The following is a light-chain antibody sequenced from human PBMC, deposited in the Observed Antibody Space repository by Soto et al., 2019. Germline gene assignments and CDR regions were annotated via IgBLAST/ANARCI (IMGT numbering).Light chain of an antibody. CDR2: KSS. Sequence: DIQMTQSPSTLSASVGDRVTIACRASQSISSWLAWYQQKPGTAPELLIYKSSTLETGIPSRFSGSGSGTEFTLTISSLQPVDFAFYYCQQYKSYPYTFGQGTKLEI. CDR1: QSISSW. CDR3: QQYKSYPYT. V-gene: IGKV1-5*03. J-gene: IGKJ2*01.